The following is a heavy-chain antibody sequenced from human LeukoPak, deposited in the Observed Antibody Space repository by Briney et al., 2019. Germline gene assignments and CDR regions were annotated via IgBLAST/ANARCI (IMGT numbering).Heavy chain of an antibody. CDR2: IYSGGST. Sequence: AGGSLRLSCAASGFTFSDYYMSWVRQAPGKGLEWVSVIYSGGSTYYADSVKGRFTISRDNSKNTLYLQMNSLRAEDTAVYYCATAKSSSWPHYYYYMDVWGKGTTVTISS. D-gene: IGHD6-13*01. CDR1: GFTFSDYY. J-gene: IGHJ6*03. V-gene: IGHV3-53*01. CDR3: ATAKSSSWPHYYYYMDV.